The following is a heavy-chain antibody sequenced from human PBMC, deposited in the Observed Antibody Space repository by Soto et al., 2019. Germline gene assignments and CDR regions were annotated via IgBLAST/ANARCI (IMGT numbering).Heavy chain of an antibody. J-gene: IGHJ5*02. V-gene: IGHV1-3*01. D-gene: IGHD5-18*01. CDR1: GYTFSNSA. CDR2: INVDNGNT. CDR3: ASGYRYGPNWFDP. Sequence: ASVKLSCTASGYTFSNSAMHRVRQAPGQGLEWMGWINVDNGNTKYSQKFQGRVTLTRDTSASTAYMELSSLTSEDTAVYYCASGYRYGPNWFDPWGQGTLVTVSS.